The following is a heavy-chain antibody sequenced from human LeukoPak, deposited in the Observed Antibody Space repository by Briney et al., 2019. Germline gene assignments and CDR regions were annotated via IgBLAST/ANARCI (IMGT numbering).Heavy chain of an antibody. CDR3: ARDHYYDTSVAFDI. CDR2: VNPNSGNT. V-gene: IGHV1-8*02. Sequence: ASVKVSCKASGYIFSTYDIHWVRQATGQGLEWMGWVNPNSGNTDFGQKFQGRVTMTTDTSTSTAYMELRSLRSDDTAVYYCARDHYYDTSVAFDIWGQGTMVTVSS. J-gene: IGHJ3*02. D-gene: IGHD3-22*01. CDR1: GYIFSTYD.